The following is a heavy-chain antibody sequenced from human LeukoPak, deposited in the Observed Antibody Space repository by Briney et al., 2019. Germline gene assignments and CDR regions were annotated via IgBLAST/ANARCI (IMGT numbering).Heavy chain of an antibody. CDR3: VVRFADY. CDR2: INPDGSMT. D-gene: IGHD3-3*01. CDR1: GFTFSSFW. J-gene: IGHJ4*02. V-gene: IGHV3-74*01. Sequence: GGSLRLSCAASGFTFSSFWMHWVRQVPGKGLVWVSRINPDGSMTAYADSVKGRFTISRDNAKNTLYLQMNSLRVEDSAVYYCVVRFADYWGLGTLVTVSS.